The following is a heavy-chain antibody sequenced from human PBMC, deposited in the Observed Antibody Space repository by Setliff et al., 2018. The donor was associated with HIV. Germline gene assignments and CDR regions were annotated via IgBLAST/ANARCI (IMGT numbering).Heavy chain of an antibody. V-gene: IGHV4-39*01. D-gene: IGHD3-22*01. CDR2: FYYNGDS. Sequence: SETLSLTCTVSGDSVNDRSYFWGWIRQPPGKGLELIVTFYYNGDSRYNPSLKSRVTISVDTSKNQFSLNLNSVTAADTAVYYCARRGHRSIYDPYQYNYFDPWGYSSGYYKFKDAFDIWGQGTMVTVSS. CDR1: GDSVNDRSYF. CDR3: ARRGHRSIYDPYQYNYFDPWGYSSGYYKFKDAFDI. J-gene: IGHJ3*02.